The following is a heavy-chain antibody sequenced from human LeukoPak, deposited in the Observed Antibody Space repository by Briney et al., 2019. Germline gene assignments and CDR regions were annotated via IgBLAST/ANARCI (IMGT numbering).Heavy chain of an antibody. CDR1: GYTFTSYG. CDR3: ARGAPDIVVVVAAPGYFDY. V-gene: IGHV1-18*01. J-gene: IGHJ4*02. Sequence: ASVNVSCKASGYTFTSYGIRWVRQAPGQGREWMGWISPYNGNTNYAQKLQGRVTMTTDTSTSTAYMELRSLRSDDTAVYYCARGAPDIVVVVAAPGYFDYWGQGTLVTVSS. CDR2: ISPYNGNT. D-gene: IGHD2-15*01.